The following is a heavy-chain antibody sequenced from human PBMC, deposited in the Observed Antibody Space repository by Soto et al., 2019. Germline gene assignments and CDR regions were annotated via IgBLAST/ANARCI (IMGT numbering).Heavy chain of an antibody. CDR2: IIPTLDIA. Sequence: QVQVVQSGAEVKKPGSSVKVSCKASGGTFSSYTINWVRQAPGQGLEWMGRIIPTLDIANYAPKFQGRVTITADKSTSTAYMELSSLSSQDTDVYYCASSGSGCGYSANRFWGQGTMVTVSS. D-gene: IGHD3-10*01. V-gene: IGHV1-69*02. CDR1: GGTFSSYT. J-gene: IGHJ4*02. CDR3: ASSGSGCGYSANRF.